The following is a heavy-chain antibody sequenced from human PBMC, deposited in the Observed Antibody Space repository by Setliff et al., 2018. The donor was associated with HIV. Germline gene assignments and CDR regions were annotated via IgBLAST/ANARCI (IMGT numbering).Heavy chain of an antibody. J-gene: IGHJ6*03. Sequence: HPGRSLRLSCAPSGFTFSSYAMHWVRQAPGKGLEWVAVISFDGNNKYYADSVKGRFTISRVNSKNTLYLQMNSLRAEDTAVDYCAREPNPDYYYFYMYVWGKGTTVTVSS. CDR2: ISFDGNNK. CDR1: GFTFSSYA. CDR3: AREPNPDYYYFYMYV. V-gene: IGHV3-30*04.